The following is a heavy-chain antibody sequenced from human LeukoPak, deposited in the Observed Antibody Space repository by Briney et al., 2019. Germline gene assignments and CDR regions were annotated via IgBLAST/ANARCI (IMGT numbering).Heavy chain of an antibody. CDR2: IGGSGGST. V-gene: IGHV3-23*01. CDR1: GFTFSNYA. D-gene: IGHD6-19*01. J-gene: IGHJ4*02. Sequence: GGSLRLSCAASGFTFSNYAMRWVRQAPGKGLEWVSGIGGSGGSTYYADSVKGRFTISRDSSRNTLYLQMNSLRAEDTAVYYCANDRRDSGWPPFDYWGQGTLVTVSS. CDR3: ANDRRDSGWPPFDY.